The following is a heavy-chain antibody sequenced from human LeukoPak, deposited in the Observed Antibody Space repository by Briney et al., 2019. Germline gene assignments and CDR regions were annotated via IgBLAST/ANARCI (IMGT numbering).Heavy chain of an antibody. CDR2: ISSNGGST. CDR3: ARGLWRRGYTSTNWFDP. D-gene: IGHD5-18*01. CDR1: GFTFSSYA. Sequence: GGSLRLSCAASGFTFSSYAMHWVRQAPGKGLEYVSAISSNGGSTYYANSVKGRFTISRDNSKNTLYLQMGSLRAEDMAVYYCARGLWRRGYTSTNWFDPWGQGTLVTVSS. J-gene: IGHJ5*02. V-gene: IGHV3-64*01.